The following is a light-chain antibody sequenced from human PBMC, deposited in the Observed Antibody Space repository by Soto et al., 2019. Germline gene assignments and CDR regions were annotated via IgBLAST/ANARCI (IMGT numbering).Light chain of an antibody. CDR1: QSVSSN. Sequence: LGGRRSQSVSSNLAWYQQKPGQAPRLLIYGASTRATGIPARFSVIGSGTAFNLAMRSLQSEGSAVPNCEQHYSGAGRTIRLGTKVDI. CDR3: EQHYSGAGRT. CDR2: GAS. J-gene: IGKJ1*01. V-gene: IGKV3-15*01.